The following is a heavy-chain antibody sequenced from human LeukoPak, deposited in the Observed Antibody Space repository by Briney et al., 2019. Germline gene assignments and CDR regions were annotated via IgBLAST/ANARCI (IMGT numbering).Heavy chain of an antibody. V-gene: IGHV3-21*04. CDR3: AKDMRALSAIDF. CDR2: INGDSSYI. CDR1: GFTFSAYA. Sequence: GGSLRLSCAVSGFTFSAYAIEWVRQAPGKGLEWVSSINGDSSYIYYADSVKGRFTIARDNSKNILYLQMNSLRAEDTAIYFCAKDMRALSAIDFWGQGTLVSVSS. D-gene: IGHD3-16*01. J-gene: IGHJ4*02.